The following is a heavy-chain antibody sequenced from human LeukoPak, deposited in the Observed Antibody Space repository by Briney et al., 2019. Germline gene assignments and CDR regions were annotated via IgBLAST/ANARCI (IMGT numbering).Heavy chain of an antibody. CDR1: GGSFSGYY. V-gene: IGHV4-34*01. CDR2: ISHSGST. Sequence: KPSETLSLTCAVYGGSFSGYYWSWIRQPPGKGLEWIGEISHSGSTNYNPSLKSRVTISVDTSKNQFSLKLSSVTAADTAVYYCARGLYGSGSYYYYYYYGMDVWGQGTTVTVSS. J-gene: IGHJ6*02. CDR3: ARGLYGSGSYYYYYYYGMDV. D-gene: IGHD3-10*01.